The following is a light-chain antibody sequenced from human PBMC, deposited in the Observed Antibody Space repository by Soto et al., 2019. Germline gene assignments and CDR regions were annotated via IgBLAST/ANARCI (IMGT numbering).Light chain of an antibody. CDR1: QSVGSD. CDR3: QQYNSWPFT. V-gene: IGKV3D-15*01. Sequence: IVSAEVPAPLSVFPGEKTPLFCRASQSVGSDLAWYQQKPGQAPRLVIYDIFTRATGVPTRISGSGSGTEFTLTISSLQSEDFAVYYCQQYNSWPFTFGGGTKVDIK. CDR2: DIF. J-gene: IGKJ4*01.